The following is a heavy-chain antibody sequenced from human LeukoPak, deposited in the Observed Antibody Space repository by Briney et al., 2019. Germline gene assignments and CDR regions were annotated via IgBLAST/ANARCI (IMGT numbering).Heavy chain of an antibody. CDR1: GFTFSSYW. D-gene: IGHD5-12*01. Sequence: PGGSLRLSCAASGFTFSSYWMSWVRQAPGKGLEWVANIKQDGSEKYYVDSVKGRFTISRENAKNSLYLQMNSLRAGDTAVYYCARGGVATEKYYYYGMDVWGQGTTVTVSS. V-gene: IGHV3-7*01. CDR2: IKQDGSEK. J-gene: IGHJ6*02. CDR3: ARGGVATEKYYYYGMDV.